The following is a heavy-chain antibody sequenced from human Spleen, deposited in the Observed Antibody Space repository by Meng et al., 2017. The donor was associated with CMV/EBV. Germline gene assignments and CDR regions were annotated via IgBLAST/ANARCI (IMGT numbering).Heavy chain of an antibody. Sequence: GGSLRLSCVVSGVTFSSYGMHWVRQAPGKGLEWVALIRYDGSNKSYADSVKGRFTISRDNAKSSLYLQMNSLRAEDTAVYYCARDLAYCGGDCYPNWFDPWGQGTLVTVSS. J-gene: IGHJ5*02. D-gene: IGHD2-21*01. CDR3: ARDLAYCGGDCYPNWFDP. V-gene: IGHV3-30*02. CDR2: IRYDGSNK. CDR1: GVTFSSYG.